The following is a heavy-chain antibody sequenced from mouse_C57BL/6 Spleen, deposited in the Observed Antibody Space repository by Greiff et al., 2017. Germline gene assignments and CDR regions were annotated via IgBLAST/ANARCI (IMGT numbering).Heavy chain of an antibody. Sequence: EVQRVESGPGLAKPSPTLSLTCSVTGYSITSAYWNWIRKFPGNKLEYIGYISYSGSTYYNPSLKSRISITRDTSKNQYYLQLNSVTTEDTATYYCERYGGDDGNWDFEVWGTGTTVTVSS. D-gene: IGHD2-2*01. CDR3: ERYGGDDGNWDFEV. CDR2: ISYSGST. J-gene: IGHJ1*03. V-gene: IGHV3-8*01. CDR1: GYSITSAY.